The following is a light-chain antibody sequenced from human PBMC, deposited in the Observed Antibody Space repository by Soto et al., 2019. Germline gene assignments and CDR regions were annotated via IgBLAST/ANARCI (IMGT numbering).Light chain of an antibody. CDR2: ATS. Sequence: VSARHTINSRASQTISTYLNWLQQKPGKAPEVLIYATSSLQSGVPARFCCSGCGTEFSLAFSIRLPEDAAIRSLRQPDRRVGACGGGTKVDIK. V-gene: IGKV1-39*01. CDR1: QTISTY. CDR3: RQPDRRVGA. J-gene: IGKJ4*02.